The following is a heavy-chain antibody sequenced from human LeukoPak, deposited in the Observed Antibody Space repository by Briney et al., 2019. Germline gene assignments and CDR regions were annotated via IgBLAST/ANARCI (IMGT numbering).Heavy chain of an antibody. CDR2: INHSGST. V-gene: IGHV4-34*01. Sequence: PSETLSLTCTVYGGSFSGYYWNWIRQPPGKGLEWIGEINHSGSTNYNPSLGSRVTISVDTSKNQFSLKLTSVTAADTAVYYCAREAQLYGNYVAFDSWGQGNLVTVSS. CDR1: GGSFSGYY. D-gene: IGHD4-11*01. J-gene: IGHJ4*02. CDR3: AREAQLYGNYVAFDS.